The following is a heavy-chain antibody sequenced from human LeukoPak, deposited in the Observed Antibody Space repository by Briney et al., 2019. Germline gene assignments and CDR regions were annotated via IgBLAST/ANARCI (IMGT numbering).Heavy chain of an antibody. Sequence: ASVKVSCKASGYTFTSYAMHWVRQAPGQRLEWMGWINAGNGNTKYSQKFQGRVTITRDTSASTAYMELSSLRSEDTAVYYCARPFRDMYYYDSSGYYFFDYWGQGTLVTVSS. CDR2: INAGNGNT. D-gene: IGHD3-22*01. J-gene: IGHJ4*02. CDR1: GYTFTSYA. CDR3: ARPFRDMYYYDSSGYYFFDY. V-gene: IGHV1-3*01.